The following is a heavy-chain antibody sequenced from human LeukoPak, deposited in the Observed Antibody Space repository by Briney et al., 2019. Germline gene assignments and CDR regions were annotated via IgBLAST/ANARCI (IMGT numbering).Heavy chain of an antibody. D-gene: IGHD6-19*01. Sequence: GGSLRLSCAASGFPFSAYGFHWVRQAPGKGLEWVAFIPFDTNNRYYADSVEGRFIISRDNSKNTLYLQMNSLRAEDTAVYYCARPRYSSGWYDDYWGQGILVTVSS. CDR2: IPFDTNNR. CDR3: ARPRYSSGWYDDY. J-gene: IGHJ4*02. V-gene: IGHV3-30*02. CDR1: GFPFSAYG.